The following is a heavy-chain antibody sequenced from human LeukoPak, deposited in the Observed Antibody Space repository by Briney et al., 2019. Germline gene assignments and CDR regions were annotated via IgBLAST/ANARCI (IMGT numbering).Heavy chain of an antibody. D-gene: IGHD3-22*01. CDR1: GYSFTSYW. CDR3: ARAYDSSGYSPYYFDY. Sequence: GESLKISCKGSGYSFTSYWIGWVRQMPGKGLEWMGIIYPGDSDTRYSPSLQGQVTISADKSISTAYLQWSSLKASDTAMYYCARAYDSSGYSPYYFDYWGQGTLVTVSS. J-gene: IGHJ4*02. CDR2: IYPGDSDT. V-gene: IGHV5-51*01.